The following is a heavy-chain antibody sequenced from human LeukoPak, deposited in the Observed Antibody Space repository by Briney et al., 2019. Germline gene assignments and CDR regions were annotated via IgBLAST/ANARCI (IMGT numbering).Heavy chain of an antibody. J-gene: IGHJ3*02. CDR3: ARHRSGGSQDDASDI. D-gene: IGHD2-15*01. V-gene: IGHV3-7*01. CDR2: IKQDGSEK. CDR1: GFTFSSFC. Sequence: GGSLRLSCAASGFTFSSFCMSWVRQAPGKGLEWVADIKQDGSEKYYVHSVKGRFTISRQNAKNSLFLQMNSLRAEDTAVYYCARHRSGGSQDDASDIWGQGTMVTVSS.